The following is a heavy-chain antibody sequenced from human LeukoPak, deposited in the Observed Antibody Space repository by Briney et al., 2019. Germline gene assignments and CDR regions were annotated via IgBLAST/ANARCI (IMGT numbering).Heavy chain of an antibody. Sequence: SETLSLTCAASGYSFSRGDNWGGLHPPPGRGQEGIGIIYNNGSIYYDPSLKSRFTISVDTSKNYFSLQLTCVTAADTAVYFRASDILQTDAFDIWGQGTMFSVSS. D-gene: IGHD3-9*01. V-gene: IGHV4-38-2*01. CDR1: GYSFSRGDN. CDR3: ASDILQTDAFDI. J-gene: IGHJ3*02. CDR2: IYNNGSI.